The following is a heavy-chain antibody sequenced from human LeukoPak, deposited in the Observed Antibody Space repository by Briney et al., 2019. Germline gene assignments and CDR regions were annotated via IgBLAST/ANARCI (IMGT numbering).Heavy chain of an antibody. J-gene: IGHJ4*02. CDR1: GYSFTSYW. CDR3: ARADSGSYLAYYFDY. Sequence: PGESLKISCKGSGYSFTSYWIGRVRQMPGKGLEWMGIIYPGDSDTRYSPSFQGQVTISADKSISTAYLQWSSLKASGPAMYYCARADSGSYLAYYFDYWGQGTLVTVSS. CDR2: IYPGDSDT. D-gene: IGHD1-26*01. V-gene: IGHV5-51*01.